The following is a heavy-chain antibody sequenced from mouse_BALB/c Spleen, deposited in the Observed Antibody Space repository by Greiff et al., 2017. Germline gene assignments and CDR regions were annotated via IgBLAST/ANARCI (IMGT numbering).Heavy chain of an antibody. CDR1: GFTFSSYA. D-gene: IGHD1-1*01. J-gene: IGHJ3*01. CDR2: ISSGGST. V-gene: IGHV5-6-5*01. CDR3: ATEGLYYGSGHFAY. Sequence: EVKLMESGGGLVKPGGSLKLSCAASGFTFSSYAMSWVRQTPEKRLEWVASISSGGSTYYPDSVKGRFTISRDNARNILYLQMSSLRSEDTAMYYCATEGLYYGSGHFAYWGQGTLVTVSA.